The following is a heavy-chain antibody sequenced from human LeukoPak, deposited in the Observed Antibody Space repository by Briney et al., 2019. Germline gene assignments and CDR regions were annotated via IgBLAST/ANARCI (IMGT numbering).Heavy chain of an antibody. CDR3: ATLRPHDCGGDCSSFDY. V-gene: IGHV1-2*02. Sequence: ASVKVSCKASGYTFTGYYIHWVRQAPGQGLEWMGWINPNSGGTNYAQKFQGRVTMTRDTSINTAYMELSRLRYDEAAVYYCATLRPHDCGGDCSSFDYWGQGTLVTVSS. J-gene: IGHJ4*02. CDR1: GYTFTGYY. CDR2: INPNSGGT. D-gene: IGHD2-21*02.